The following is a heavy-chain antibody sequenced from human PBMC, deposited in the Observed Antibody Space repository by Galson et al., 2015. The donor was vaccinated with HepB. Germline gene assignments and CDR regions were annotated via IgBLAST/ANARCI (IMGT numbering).Heavy chain of an antibody. V-gene: IGHV3-74*01. Sequence: SLRLSCAASDFTFSAFWMHWVRQVPGKGLVWVSHIDRDGSTKTYADSVKGRFTISRDNAKNTLHLEMHNLRVEDTAVYYCARGIWFGELIDYWGQGTLVTVSS. CDR1: DFTFSAFW. CDR2: IDRDGSTK. J-gene: IGHJ4*02. D-gene: IGHD3-10*01. CDR3: ARGIWFGELIDY.